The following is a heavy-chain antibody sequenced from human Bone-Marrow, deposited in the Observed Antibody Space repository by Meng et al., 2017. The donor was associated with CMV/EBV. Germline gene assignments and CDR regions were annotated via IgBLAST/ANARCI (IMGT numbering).Heavy chain of an antibody. Sequence: GGSLRLSCAASGFTFSNAWMSWVRQAPGKGLVWVSRVNEDGSTTIYADSVKGRFTISRDNAKNTLYLQMNSLRGEDTAVYYCARESSGWTPGYWGQGKLVTVDS. CDR1: GFTFSNAW. CDR3: ARESSGWTPGY. CDR2: VNEDGSTT. D-gene: IGHD6-19*01. J-gene: IGHJ4*02. V-gene: IGHV3-74*01.